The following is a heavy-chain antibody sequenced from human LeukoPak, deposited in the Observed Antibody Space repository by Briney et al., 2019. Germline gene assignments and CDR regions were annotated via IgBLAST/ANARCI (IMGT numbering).Heavy chain of an antibody. V-gene: IGHV4-34*01. D-gene: IGHD3-22*01. CDR2: INHSRST. CDR3: ARGPGHYYDSSGYITGPTPY. CDR1: GGSFSGYY. Sequence: SETLSLTCAVYGGSFSGYYWSWIRQPPGKGLEWIGEINHSRSTNYNPSLKSRVTISVDTSKNQFSLKLSSVTAADTAVYYCARGPGHYYDSSGYITGPTPYWGQGTLVTVSS. J-gene: IGHJ4*02.